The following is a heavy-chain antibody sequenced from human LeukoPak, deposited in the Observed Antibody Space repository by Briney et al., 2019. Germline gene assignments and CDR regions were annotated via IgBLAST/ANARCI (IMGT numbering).Heavy chain of an antibody. CDR2: ISGSGRST. CDR1: GFTFSTYA. D-gene: IGHD6-6*01. V-gene: IGHV3-23*01. Sequence: PGGSLRLSCATSGFTFSTYAMTWVRQAPGKGLEWVSSISGSGRSTYYADSVKGRFTVSRDNSRNTLFLQMNSLRVEETAVYYCAKILADSSSGYCGQATLVTVSS. CDR3: AKILADSSSGY. J-gene: IGHJ4*02.